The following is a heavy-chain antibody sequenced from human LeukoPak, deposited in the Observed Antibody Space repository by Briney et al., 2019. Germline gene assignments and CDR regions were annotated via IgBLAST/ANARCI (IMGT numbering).Heavy chain of an antibody. V-gene: IGHV4-38-2*02. CDR1: GYSISSGYY. Sequence: SETLSLTCTVSGYSISSGYYWGWIRQPPGKGLEWIGSIYHSGSTYYNPSLKSRVIISVDTSKNQFSLKLSSVTAADTAVYYCARDHGYSSSSYAYYYYYYMDVWGKGTTVTVSS. D-gene: IGHD6-6*01. CDR2: IYHSGST. J-gene: IGHJ6*03. CDR3: ARDHGYSSSSYAYYYYYYMDV.